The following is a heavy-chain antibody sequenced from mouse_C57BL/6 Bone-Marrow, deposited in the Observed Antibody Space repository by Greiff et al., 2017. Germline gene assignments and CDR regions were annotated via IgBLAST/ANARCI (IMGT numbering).Heavy chain of an antibody. D-gene: IGHD2-5*01. Sequence: VQLQQSGTVLARPGASVKMSCKTSGYTFTSYWMHWVKQRPGQGLEWIGAIYPGNSDTSYNQKFKGKAKLTAVTSASTAYMELSSLTNEDSAVYYCPVYSNYDYFDYWGQGTTLTVSS. CDR2: IYPGNSDT. CDR3: PVYSNYDYFDY. J-gene: IGHJ2*01. V-gene: IGHV1-5*01. CDR1: GYTFTSYW.